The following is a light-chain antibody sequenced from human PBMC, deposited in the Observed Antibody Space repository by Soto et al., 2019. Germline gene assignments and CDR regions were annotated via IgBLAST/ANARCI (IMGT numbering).Light chain of an antibody. CDR3: QTYGSSPLN. V-gene: IGKV3-20*01. Sequence: EIVLTQSPGTLSLSPGERATLSCRASQSVSSSYLAWYQQQPGQAHRLLIYGASSRATGIPDRFSGSGSGPGFTLTSSRLEPEHCAEYYCQTYGSSPLNFGGGNKVEIK. J-gene: IGKJ4*01. CDR2: GAS. CDR1: QSVSSSY.